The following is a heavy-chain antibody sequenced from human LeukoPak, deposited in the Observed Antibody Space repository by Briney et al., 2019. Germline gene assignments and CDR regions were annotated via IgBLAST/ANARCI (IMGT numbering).Heavy chain of an antibody. CDR2: ISGSGGST. Sequence: GGSLRLSCAASGFTFSSYGMSWVRQAPGKGLEWVSAISGSGGSTYYADSVKGRFTISRDNSKNTLYLQMNSLRAEDTAVYYCAKYVGFGELSHFDYWGQGTLVTVSS. CDR3: AKYVGFGELSHFDY. J-gene: IGHJ4*02. CDR1: GFTFSSYG. D-gene: IGHD3-10*01. V-gene: IGHV3-23*01.